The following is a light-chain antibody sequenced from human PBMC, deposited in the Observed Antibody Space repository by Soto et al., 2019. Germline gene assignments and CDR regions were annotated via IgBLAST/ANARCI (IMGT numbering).Light chain of an antibody. CDR3: SSYTSSTTPVI. V-gene: IGLV2-14*01. Sequence: QSALTQPASVSGSPGQSITISCTGTSSDVGGYSWVSWYRQYPGKAPKLIIFEVIHRSSGVSNGFSGSKSGNTASLTISGLQTEDEADYYCSSYTSSTTPVIFGGGTKVTVL. CDR1: SSDVGGYSW. CDR2: EVI. J-gene: IGLJ2*01.